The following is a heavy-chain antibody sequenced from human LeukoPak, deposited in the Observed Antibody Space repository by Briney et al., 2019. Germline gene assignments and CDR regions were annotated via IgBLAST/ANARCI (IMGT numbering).Heavy chain of an antibody. D-gene: IGHD3-10*01. CDR2: ISSDSINI. CDR3: ARGVSTLVRGPGY. Sequence: GGSLRLSCAASGFTFRTYTMNWVRQAPGKGLEWVSYISSDSINIYYADSVKGRFTISRDNAKTSLNLQMNSLRAEDTAVYYCARGVSTLVRGPGYWGQGTLVTVSS. J-gene: IGHJ4*02. V-gene: IGHV3-48*04. CDR1: GFTFRTYT.